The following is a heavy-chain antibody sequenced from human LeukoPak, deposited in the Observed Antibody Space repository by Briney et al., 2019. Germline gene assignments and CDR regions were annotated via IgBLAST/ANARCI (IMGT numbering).Heavy chain of an antibody. CDR1: GFTFSSYG. CDR3: AKEGDGYNLDY. J-gene: IGHJ4*02. V-gene: IGHV3-33*06. Sequence: PGRSLRLSCAASGFTFSSYGMHWARQAPGKGLEWVAVIWYDGSNKYYADSVKGRFTISRDNSKNTLYLQMNSLRAEDTAVYYCAKEGDGYNLDYWGQGTLVTVSS. D-gene: IGHD5-24*01. CDR2: IWYDGSNK.